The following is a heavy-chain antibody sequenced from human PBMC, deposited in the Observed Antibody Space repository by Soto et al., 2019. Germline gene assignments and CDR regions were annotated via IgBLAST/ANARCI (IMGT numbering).Heavy chain of an antibody. CDR2: MSVDGSIK. Sequence: GGCLRLSCAASGFIFSSYGMNWVRQAPGKGLEWVAVMSVDGSIKYYADAVKGRFTIARDNSKNTLYLQMNSLRAEDTAVYYCATIAVPPAFDIWGQGTMVTVSS. CDR1: GFIFSSYG. V-gene: IGHV3-30*03. J-gene: IGHJ3*02. D-gene: IGHD6-19*01. CDR3: ATIAVPPAFDI.